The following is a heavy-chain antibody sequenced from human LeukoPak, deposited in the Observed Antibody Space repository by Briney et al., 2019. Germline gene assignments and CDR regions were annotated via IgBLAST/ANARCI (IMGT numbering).Heavy chain of an antibody. V-gene: IGHV4-59*01. CDR1: GGSISSYY. J-gene: IGHJ4*02. CDR3: ARDSGTFDY. CDR2: IYYSGST. D-gene: IGHD3-10*01. Sequence: SETLSLTCTVSGGSISSYYWSWIRQPPGKGLEWIGYIYYSGSTNYNPSLKSRVTISVDTSKNQFSLKLSSVTAADTAVYYCARDSGTFDYWGQGTLVTVSS.